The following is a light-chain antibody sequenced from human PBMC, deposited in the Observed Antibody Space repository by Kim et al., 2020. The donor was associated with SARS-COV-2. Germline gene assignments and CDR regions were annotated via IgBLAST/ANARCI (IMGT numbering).Light chain of an antibody. V-gene: IGKV3-20*01. CDR2: GAS. Sequence: SSGESATLSCRASQSVSSSYLAWYQQRPGQAPRLLIYGASRRPTGIPDRFSGSGSGTDFTLTISRLEPEDFAVYYCQHYDNSPFTFGPGTKVDIK. CDR1: QSVSSSY. CDR3: QHYDNSPFT. J-gene: IGKJ3*01.